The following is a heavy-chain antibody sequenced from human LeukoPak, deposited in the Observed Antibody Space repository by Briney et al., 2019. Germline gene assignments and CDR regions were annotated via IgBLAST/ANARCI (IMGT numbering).Heavy chain of an antibody. CDR1: GFTFSTYN. V-gene: IGHV3-21*04. CDR3: AKAISGSYPPGGYYYYMDV. J-gene: IGHJ6*03. Sequence: AGGSLRLSCAASGFTFSTYNMNWVRQAPGKGLEWVSSITSSSSYIYYADSVKGRFTISRDNSKNTLYLQMNSLRAEDTAVYYCAKAISGSYPPGGYYYYMDVWGKGTTVTVSS. D-gene: IGHD1-26*01. CDR2: ITSSSSYI.